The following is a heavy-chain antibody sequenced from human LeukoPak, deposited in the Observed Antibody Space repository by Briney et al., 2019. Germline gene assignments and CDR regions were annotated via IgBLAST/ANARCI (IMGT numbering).Heavy chain of an antibody. D-gene: IGHD3-22*01. V-gene: IGHV3-49*04. J-gene: IGHJ4*02. Sequence: GGSLRLSCAASGFTFTNAWMNWVRQAPGKGLEWVGFIRSKAYGGTTEYAASVKGRFTISRDDSKSIAYLQMNSLKTEDTAVYYCTRGYYYDSSGYYWDPAFDYWGQGTLVTVSS. CDR2: IRSKAYGGTT. CDR1: GFTFTNAW. CDR3: TRGYYYDSSGYYWDPAFDY.